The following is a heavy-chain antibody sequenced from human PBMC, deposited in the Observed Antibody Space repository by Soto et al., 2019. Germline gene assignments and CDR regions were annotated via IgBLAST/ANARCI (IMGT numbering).Heavy chain of an antibody. J-gene: IGHJ6*03. V-gene: IGHV3-48*01. CDR2: ISSSSSTI. D-gene: IGHD4-17*01. CDR1: GFTFSSYS. CDR3: ARETGKDDYGDYYYYMDV. Sequence: GGSLRLSCAASGFTFSSYSMNWVRQAPGKGLEWVSYISSSSSTIYYADSVKGRFTISRDNAKNSLYLQMNSLRAEDTAVYYCARETGKDDYGDYYYYMDVWGKGTTVTVSS.